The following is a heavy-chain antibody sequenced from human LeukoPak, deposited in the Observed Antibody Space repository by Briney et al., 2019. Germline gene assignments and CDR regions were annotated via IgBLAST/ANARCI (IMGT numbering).Heavy chain of an antibody. D-gene: IGHD1-1*01. CDR1: GGSISSSSYY. Sequence: SETLSLTCTVSGGSISSSSYYWSWIRQPPGKGLEWIGYIYYSGSTNYNPSLKSRVTISVDTSKNQFSLKLSSVTAADTAVYYCARGRPNWNYFDYWGQGTLVTVSS. CDR2: IYYSGST. J-gene: IGHJ4*02. CDR3: ARGRPNWNYFDY. V-gene: IGHV4-61*01.